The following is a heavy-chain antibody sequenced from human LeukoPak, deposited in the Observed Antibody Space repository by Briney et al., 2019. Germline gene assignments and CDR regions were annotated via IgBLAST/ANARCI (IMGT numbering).Heavy chain of an antibody. CDR1: GGSISSYY. Sequence: SETLSLTCTVSGGSISSYYWSWIRQPPGKGLEWIGYIYYSGSTNYNPSLKSRVTISVDTSKNQFSLKLSSVTAADTAVYYCARVVTETPELLQNQGFDPWGQGTLVTVSS. CDR3: ARVVTETPELLQNQGFDP. CDR2: IYYSGST. J-gene: IGHJ5*02. V-gene: IGHV4-59*01. D-gene: IGHD1-26*01.